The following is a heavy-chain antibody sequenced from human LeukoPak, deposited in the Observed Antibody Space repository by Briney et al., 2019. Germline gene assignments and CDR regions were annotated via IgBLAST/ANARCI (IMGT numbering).Heavy chain of an antibody. CDR2: INWNGGST. Sequence: GGSLRLSCAASGFTFDDYGMSWVRQAPGKGLELVPGINWNGGSTGYADSVKGRFTISRDNAKNSLYLQMNSLRAEDTALYYCARGGNYDFWSGYWLLDYWGQGTLVTVSS. J-gene: IGHJ4*02. V-gene: IGHV3-20*04. CDR1: GFTFDDYG. CDR3: ARGGNYDFWSGYWLLDY. D-gene: IGHD3-3*01.